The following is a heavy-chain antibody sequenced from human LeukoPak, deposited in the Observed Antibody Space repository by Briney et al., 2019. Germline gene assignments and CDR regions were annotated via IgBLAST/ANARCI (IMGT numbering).Heavy chain of an antibody. CDR1: GFTFSSYE. CDR3: ALDQWRFDY. V-gene: IGHV3-48*03. Sequence: GGSLRLSCAASGFTFSSYEMNWVRQAPGKGLEWVSYISSSGSTINYADSVKGRFTISRDNAKNSLYLQMNSLRAEDTAVYYCALDQWRFDYWGQGTLVTVSS. J-gene: IGHJ4*02. CDR2: ISSSGSTI. D-gene: IGHD1/OR15-1a*01.